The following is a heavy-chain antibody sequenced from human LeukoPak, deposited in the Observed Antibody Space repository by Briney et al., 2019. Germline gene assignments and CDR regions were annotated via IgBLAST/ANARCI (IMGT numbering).Heavy chain of an antibody. Sequence: PSETLSLTCTVSGGSISSSSYYWGWIRQPPGKGLEWIGSIYYSGSTYYNPSLKSRVTISVDTSKNQFSLKLSSVTAADTAVYYCARTPLGPIADAFDIWGQGTMITVSS. CDR1: GGSISSSSYY. CDR2: IYYSGST. D-gene: IGHD6-13*01. CDR3: ARTPLGPIADAFDI. J-gene: IGHJ3*02. V-gene: IGHV4-39*07.